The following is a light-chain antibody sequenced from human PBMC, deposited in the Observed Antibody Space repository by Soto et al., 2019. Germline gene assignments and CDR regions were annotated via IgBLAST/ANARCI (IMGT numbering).Light chain of an antibody. CDR2: SVS. Sequence: DIQMTQSPSTLSAYVGDRVTITCRASQSVNSWLAWYQPKPGRAPKLLIYSVSNLDSGVPSRFSGSGSGTEFTLTISSLQPDDFATYYCQQFSSYSRTFGQGTKVEMK. CDR3: QQFSSYSRT. CDR1: QSVNSW. V-gene: IGKV1-5*01. J-gene: IGKJ1*01.